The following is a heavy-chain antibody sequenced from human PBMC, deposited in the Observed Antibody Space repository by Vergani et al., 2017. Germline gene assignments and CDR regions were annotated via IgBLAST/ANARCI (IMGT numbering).Heavy chain of an antibody. J-gene: IGHJ4*02. V-gene: IGHV3-20*04. Sequence: EVQLVESGGGVVRPGGSLRLSCAASGFTFGEYDMNWVRQAPGKGLVWFSGVKWNGDSSGSADSVKGRFTISRDNAKNSLYLQMTSLRAEDTAFYYCARRGSGNTYSFDYWGQGALVTVSS. CDR2: VKWNGDSS. CDR1: GFTFGEYD. CDR3: ARRGSGNTYSFDY. D-gene: IGHD3-10*01.